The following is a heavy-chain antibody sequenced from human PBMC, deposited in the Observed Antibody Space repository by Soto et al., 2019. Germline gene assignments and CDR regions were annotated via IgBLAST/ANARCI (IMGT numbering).Heavy chain of an antibody. D-gene: IGHD1-1*01. J-gene: IGHJ4*02. Sequence: QVHLVESGGGVFQPGTSLRLSCAASGFTFSRHGMHWVRQAPGKGLEWVAVIVNHGSDKDYADSVKGRFTISRDNSKDTLYLEMNSLRAEDTAVYYCARDDDFDDNGLDYWGQGTLVTVSS. V-gene: IGHV3-33*01. CDR3: ARDDDFDDNGLDY. CDR1: GFTFSRHG. CDR2: IVNHGSDK.